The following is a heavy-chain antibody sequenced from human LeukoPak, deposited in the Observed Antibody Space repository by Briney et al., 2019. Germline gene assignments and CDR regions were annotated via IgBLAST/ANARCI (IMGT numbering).Heavy chain of an antibody. V-gene: IGHV3-48*03. CDR1: GFTFSSYE. D-gene: IGHD3-10*01. CDR2: ISSSGSTI. J-gene: IGHJ4*02. Sequence: PGGSLRLSCAASGFTFSSYEMNWVRQAPGKGLEWVSYISSSGSTIYYADSVKGRFTISRDNAKNSLYLQMNSLRAEDTAVYYCARLRITMVRGVSEFDYWGQGTLVTVSS. CDR3: ARLRITMVRGVSEFDY.